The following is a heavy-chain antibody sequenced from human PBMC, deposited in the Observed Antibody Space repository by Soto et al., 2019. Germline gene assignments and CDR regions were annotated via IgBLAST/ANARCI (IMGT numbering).Heavy chain of an antibody. CDR1: GDSISGYY. Sequence: QVHLQESGPGLVKPSETLSLTCDVSGDSISGYYWSWIRQPPGKGLEWIGYIYYSGSTKYNPSLASRDTLSAATSKNQFALRLTSVTAADTAVYYCAREVYNVHESAFDIWGQGTMVTVSS. J-gene: IGHJ3*02. V-gene: IGHV4-59*01. CDR2: IYYSGST. D-gene: IGHD5-12*01. CDR3: AREVYNVHESAFDI.